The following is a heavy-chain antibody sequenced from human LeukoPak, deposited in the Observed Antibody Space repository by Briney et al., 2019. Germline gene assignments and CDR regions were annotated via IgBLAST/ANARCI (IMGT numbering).Heavy chain of an antibody. CDR1: GGSISSYY. CDR3: ARDSSGYYRIDY. Sequence: SETLSLTCTVSGGSISSYYWSWIRQPPGKGLEWIGYVFHSGSTNYNPSLKSRVTISVDTSKNQFSLKLTSVTAADTAVYYCARDSSGYYRIDYWGQGTLVTVSS. CDR2: VFHSGST. D-gene: IGHD3-22*01. J-gene: IGHJ4*02. V-gene: IGHV4-59*08.